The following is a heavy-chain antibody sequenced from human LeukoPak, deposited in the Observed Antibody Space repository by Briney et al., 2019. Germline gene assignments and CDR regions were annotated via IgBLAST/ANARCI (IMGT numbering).Heavy chain of an antibody. CDR1: GLIVSSYY. J-gene: IGHJ5*02. CDR2: IYSGGRT. Sequence: GGSLRLSCAVSGLIVSSYYMSWVRQAPGKGLEWVSVIYSGGRTYYADSVKGRFTISRDNSKNTLYLQMNSLRAEDTAVYYCARDVGSTTNWFDPWGQGTLVTVSS. CDR3: ARDVGSTTNWFDP. V-gene: IGHV3-66*01. D-gene: IGHD1-1*01.